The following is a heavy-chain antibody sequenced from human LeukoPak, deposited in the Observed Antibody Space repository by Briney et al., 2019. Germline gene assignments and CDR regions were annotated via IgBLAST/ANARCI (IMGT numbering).Heavy chain of an antibody. V-gene: IGHV3-53*01. CDR2: IYSGGST. CDR3: AREAVTRNYFDY. Sequence: GGSLRLSCAASGFTVSSNYMNWVRQAPGRGLEWVSVIYSGGSTYYADSVKGRFTISRDNSKNTLYLQMNSLRAEDTAVYYCAREAVTRNYFDYWGQGTLVTVSS. D-gene: IGHD4-17*01. CDR1: GFTVSSNY. J-gene: IGHJ4*02.